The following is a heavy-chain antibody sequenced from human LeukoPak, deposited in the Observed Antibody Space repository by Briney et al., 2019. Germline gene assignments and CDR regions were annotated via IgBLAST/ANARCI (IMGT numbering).Heavy chain of an antibody. CDR2: IYSGGGST. CDR1: GFTFSSYA. J-gene: IGHJ4*02. Sequence: GGSLRLSCAASGFTFSSYAMSWVRQAPGKGLEWVSLIYSGGGSTYYADSVKGRFTMSRDNSKNTLYLQMNSLRAEDTAVYYCAKDLPKWSGSYRYYFDYWGQGTLVTVSS. D-gene: IGHD1-26*01. V-gene: IGHV3-23*03. CDR3: AKDLPKWSGSYRYYFDY.